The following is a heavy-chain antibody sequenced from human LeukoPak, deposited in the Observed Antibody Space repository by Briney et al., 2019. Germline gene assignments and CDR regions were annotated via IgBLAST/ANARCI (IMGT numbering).Heavy chain of an antibody. J-gene: IGHJ5*02. Sequence: GASVKVSCKASGYTFTSYGISWVRQAPGQGLEWMGWISAYNGNTNYAQKLQGRVTMTTDTSTSTAYMELKSLRSDDTAVYYCARAGRVGATPFLSFDPWGQGTLVTVSS. CDR3: ARAGRVGATPFLSFDP. CDR2: ISAYNGNT. D-gene: IGHD1-26*01. V-gene: IGHV1-18*01. CDR1: GYTFTSYG.